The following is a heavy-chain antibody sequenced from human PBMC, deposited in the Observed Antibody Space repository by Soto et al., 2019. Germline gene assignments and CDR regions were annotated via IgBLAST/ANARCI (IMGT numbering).Heavy chain of an antibody. CDR2: IYYSGST. D-gene: IGHD3-16*01. V-gene: IGHV4-39*01. J-gene: IGHJ4*02. CDR1: GGSISSSSYY. CDR3: ARHLYETFDY. Sequence: SETLSLTCTVSGGSISSSSYYWGWIRQPPGKGLEWIGSIYYSGSTYYNPSLKSRVTISGDASKKQFYLRLGSVTAADTAVYYCARHLYETFDYWGQGTLVTVSS.